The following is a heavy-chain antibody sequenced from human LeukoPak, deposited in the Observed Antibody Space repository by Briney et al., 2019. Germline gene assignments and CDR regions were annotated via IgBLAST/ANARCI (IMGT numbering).Heavy chain of an antibody. CDR1: GFTFSSYV. D-gene: IGHD3-3*01. V-gene: IGHV3-48*04. J-gene: IGHJ5*01. Sequence: GGSLRLSCAASGFTFSSYVMHWIRQAPGKGLEWVSYISSSGSTTYYADSVKGRFTISRDNAKNSLYLQMHFLRAEDTAVYYCARDRRFINGGGDSWGQGTLVTVSS. CDR2: ISSSGSTT. CDR3: ARDRRFINGGGDS.